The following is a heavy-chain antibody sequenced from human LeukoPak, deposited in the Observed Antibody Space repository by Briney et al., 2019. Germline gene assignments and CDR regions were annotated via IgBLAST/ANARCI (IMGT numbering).Heavy chain of an antibody. CDR3: ARSSYDFWSGYYPY. CDR1: GGTFSSYA. V-gene: IGHV1-69*13. J-gene: IGHJ4*02. Sequence: ASVKVSCKASGGTFSSYAISRVRQAPGQGLEWMGGIIPIFGTAYYAQKFQGRVTITADESTSTAYMELSSLRSEDTAVYYCARSSYDFWSGYYPYWGQGTLVTVSS. D-gene: IGHD3-3*01. CDR2: IIPIFGTA.